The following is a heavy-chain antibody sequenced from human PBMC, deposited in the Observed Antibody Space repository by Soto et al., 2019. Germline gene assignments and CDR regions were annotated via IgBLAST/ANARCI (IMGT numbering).Heavy chain of an antibody. Sequence: GGSLRLSCAASGFTFSSYSMNWVRQAPGKGLEWVSYISSSSSTIYYADSVKGRFTISRDNAKNSLYLQMNSLRAEDTAVYYCASNELGYYYYMDVWGKGTTVTVS. V-gene: IGHV3-48*01. CDR3: ASNELGYYYYMDV. J-gene: IGHJ6*03. CDR1: GFTFSSYS. CDR2: ISSSSSTI. D-gene: IGHD1-1*01.